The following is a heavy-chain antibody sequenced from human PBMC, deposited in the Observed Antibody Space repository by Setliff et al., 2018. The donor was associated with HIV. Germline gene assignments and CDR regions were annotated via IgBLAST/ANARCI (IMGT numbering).Heavy chain of an antibody. CDR1: GGSFRNYA. CDR3: ARDRSGIAVAAPDAFDV. V-gene: IGHV1-69*06. D-gene: IGHD6-19*01. CDR2: IIPLLGTP. Sequence: SVKVSCKASGGSFRNYAINWVRQAPGQGLEWMGGIIPLLGTPNYAHKFQGRVTITADKHCSTVYMELSSLRSEDSAVFYCARDRSGIAVAAPDAFDVWGQGTMVTVSS. J-gene: IGHJ3*01.